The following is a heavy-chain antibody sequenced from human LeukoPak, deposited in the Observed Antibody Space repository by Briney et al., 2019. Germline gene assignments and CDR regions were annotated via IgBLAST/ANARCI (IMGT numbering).Heavy chain of an antibody. J-gene: IGHJ4*02. CDR1: GFTFSSYA. Sequence: GGSLRLSCAASGFTFSSYAMSWVRQAPGKGLEWVSAFSGSGGSTYYADSVKGRFTISRDNSKNTLYLQMNSLRAEDTAVYYCANMVRGVTPPFDYWGQGTLVTVSS. D-gene: IGHD3-10*01. CDR2: FSGSGGST. V-gene: IGHV3-23*01. CDR3: ANMVRGVTPPFDY.